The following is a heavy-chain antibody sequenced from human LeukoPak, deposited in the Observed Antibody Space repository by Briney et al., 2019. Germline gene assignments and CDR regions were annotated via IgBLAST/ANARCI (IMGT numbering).Heavy chain of an antibody. V-gene: IGHV1-46*01. Sequence: GASVKVSCKASGYTFSTYYMHWERQAPGQGLEWMGLINPSGGSTSYAQKFQGRLTMTRDTSTSTVYMELSSLTSEDTAVYYCARDRGTVTDVGVYWGQGTLVTVSS. D-gene: IGHD4-17*01. J-gene: IGHJ4*02. CDR2: INPSGGST. CDR1: GYTFSTYY. CDR3: ARDRGTVTDVGVY.